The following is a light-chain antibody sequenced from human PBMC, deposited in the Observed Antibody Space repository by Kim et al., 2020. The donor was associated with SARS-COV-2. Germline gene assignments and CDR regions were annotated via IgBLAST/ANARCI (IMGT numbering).Light chain of an antibody. J-gene: IGKJ2*01. CDR3: QQSYSNPPEYT. CDR1: QRISNY. CDR2: AAS. Sequence: DIQMTQSPSSLSASVGDRVTITCRASQRISNYLNWYQQKPGKAPKVLIYAASTLQSGVPSRFRGSGSGTDFTLTISSLQPEDFATYYCQQSYSNPPEYTFGQGTKVDIK. V-gene: IGKV1-39*01.